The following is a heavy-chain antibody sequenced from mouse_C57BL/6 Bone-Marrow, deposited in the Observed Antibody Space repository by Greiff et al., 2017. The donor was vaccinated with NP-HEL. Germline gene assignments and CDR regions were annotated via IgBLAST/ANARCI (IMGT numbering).Heavy chain of an antibody. D-gene: IGHD2-4*01. CDR2: IYPGDGDT. V-gene: IGHV1-80*01. CDR1: GYAFSSYW. J-gene: IGHJ2*01. CDR3: ARSGVYYDYDDGYYFDY. Sequence: LQESGAELVKPGASVKISCKASGYAFSSYWMNWVKQRPGKGLEWIGQIYPGDGDTNYNGKFKGKATLTADKSSSTAYMQLSSLTSEDSAVYFCARSGVYYDYDDGYYFDYWGQGTTLTVSS.